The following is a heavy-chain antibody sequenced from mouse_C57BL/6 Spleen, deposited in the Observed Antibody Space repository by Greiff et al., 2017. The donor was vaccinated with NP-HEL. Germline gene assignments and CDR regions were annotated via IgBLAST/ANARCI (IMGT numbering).Heavy chain of an antibody. CDR3: ARDGAGRGLYFDY. V-gene: IGHV5-4*01. J-gene: IGHJ2*01. D-gene: IGHD3-1*01. CDR1: GFTFSSYA. CDR2: ISDGGSYT. Sequence: EVMLVESGGGLVKPGGSLKLSCAASGFTFSSYAMSWVRQTPEKRLEWVATISDGGSYTYYPDNVKGRFTISRDNAKNNLYLQMSHLKSEDTAMYYCARDGAGRGLYFDYWGQGTTLTVSS.